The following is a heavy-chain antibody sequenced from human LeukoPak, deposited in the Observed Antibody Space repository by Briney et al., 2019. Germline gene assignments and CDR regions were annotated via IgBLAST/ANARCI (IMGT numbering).Heavy chain of an antibody. Sequence: GGSLRLSCAASGFAFSNYDMRWVRQAPGKGLEWVALIWYDESNKYYADSVKGRFTISRDNSKNTLYLQMNSLRVEDTAVYYCARGKLGSFDIWGQGTLVTVSS. J-gene: IGHJ3*02. D-gene: IGHD3-10*01. CDR3: ARGKLGSFDI. CDR1: GFAFSNYD. V-gene: IGHV3-33*01. CDR2: IWYDESNK.